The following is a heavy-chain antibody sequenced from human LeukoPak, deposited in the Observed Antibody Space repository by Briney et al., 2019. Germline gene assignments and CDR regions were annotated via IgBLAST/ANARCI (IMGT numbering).Heavy chain of an antibody. CDR3: AREGFSGYRSAYYYNGMDV. J-gene: IGHJ6*02. Sequence: ASVKVSCKASGYTFTSYYMHWVRQAPGQGLEWMGRINPHSGDTAFSQKFQGRVTMTRDTSISTGFVELSRLRSDDTAVYYCAREGFSGYRSAYYYNGMDVWGQGTTVTVS. CDR2: INPHSGDT. CDR1: GYTFTSYY. V-gene: IGHV1-2*06. D-gene: IGHD5-18*01.